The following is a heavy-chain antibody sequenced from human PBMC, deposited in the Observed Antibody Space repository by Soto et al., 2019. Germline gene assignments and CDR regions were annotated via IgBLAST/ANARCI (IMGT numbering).Heavy chain of an antibody. J-gene: IGHJ6*02. CDR3: AKVRLDYSNYYHYGMDV. D-gene: IGHD4-4*01. V-gene: IGHV3-30*18. Sequence: QVQLLESGGGVVQPGRSLTVSCAASGFAFSSYGMHWVRQAPGKGLQWVAVISYDGRNKYYADSVKGRFTISRDNSKNTLHLQMNRLRAEDTAVYYCAKVRLDYSNYYHYGMDVWGQGTTVTVSS. CDR1: GFAFSSYG. CDR2: ISYDGRNK.